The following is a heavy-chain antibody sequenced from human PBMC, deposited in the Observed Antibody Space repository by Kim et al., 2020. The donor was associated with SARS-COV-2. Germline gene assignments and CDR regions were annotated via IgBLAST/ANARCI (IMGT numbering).Heavy chain of an antibody. Sequence: GGSLRLSCAASGFTFSSYGMHWVRQAPGKGLEWVAVISYDGSNKYYADSVKGRFTISRDNSKNTLYLQMNSLRAEDTAVYYCAKAPPSSGPQIKTRNGMDVWGQGTTVTVSS. CDR2: ISYDGSNK. J-gene: IGHJ6*02. CDR3: AKAPPSSGPQIKTRNGMDV. D-gene: IGHD6-19*01. V-gene: IGHV3-30*18. CDR1: GFTFSSYG.